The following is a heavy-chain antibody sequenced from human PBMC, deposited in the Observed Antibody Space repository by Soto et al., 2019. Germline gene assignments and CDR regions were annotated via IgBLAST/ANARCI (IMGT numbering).Heavy chain of an antibody. CDR1: GYSFTIYL. CDR2: IYPGDSDT. Sequence: PGESLNISCNGSGYSFTIYLIGWVRQMPGKGLEWMGIIYPGDSDTRYSPSFQGQVTISADKSISTAYLQWSSLKASDTAMYYCARGPYSSSFTPYYYGMDVWGQGTTVTVSS. D-gene: IGHD6-6*01. CDR3: ARGPYSSSFTPYYYGMDV. J-gene: IGHJ6*02. V-gene: IGHV5-51*01.